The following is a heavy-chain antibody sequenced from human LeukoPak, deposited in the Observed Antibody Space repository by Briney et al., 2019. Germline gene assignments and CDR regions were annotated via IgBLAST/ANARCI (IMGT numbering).Heavy chain of an antibody. D-gene: IGHD2-15*01. J-gene: IGHJ6*02. CDR1: GFTFSSYA. CDR3: ASTLGYCSGGSCFLARYYYYYGMDV. Sequence: GGSLRLSCAASGFTFSSYAMSWVRQAPGKGLEWVSYISSSGSTIYYADSVKGRFTISRDNAKNSLYLQMNSLRAEDTAVYYCASTLGYCSGGSCFLARYYYYYGMDVWGQGTTVTVSS. CDR2: ISSSGSTI. V-gene: IGHV3-48*04.